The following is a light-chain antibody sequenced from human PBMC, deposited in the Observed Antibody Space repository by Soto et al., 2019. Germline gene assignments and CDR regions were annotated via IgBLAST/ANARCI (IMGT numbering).Light chain of an antibody. CDR2: EVN. J-gene: IGLJ1*01. CDR3: SSYTSTSTPYV. V-gene: IGLV2-14*01. CDR1: SSDVGGYDY. Sequence: SALTQPASVSGSPGQSITISCTGTSSDVGGYDYASWYRQHPGKAPKLVIYEVNNRPSGVSNRFSGSKSGNTASLTISGLQAEDGADYYCSSYTSTSTPYVFGPGTKVTVL.